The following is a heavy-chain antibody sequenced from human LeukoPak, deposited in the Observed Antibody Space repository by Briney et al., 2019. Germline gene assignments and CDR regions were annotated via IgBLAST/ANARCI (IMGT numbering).Heavy chain of an antibody. CDR1: GYTFTSYG. D-gene: IGHD1-26*01. J-gene: IGHJ4*02. V-gene: IGHV1-18*01. Sequence: ASVKVSCKASGYTFTSYGISWVRQAPGQGLEWMGWISAYNGNTNYAQKLQGRVTVTTDTSTSTAYMELRSLRSDDTAVYYCARATWELLPFDYWGQGTLVTVSS. CDR2: ISAYNGNT. CDR3: ARATWELLPFDY.